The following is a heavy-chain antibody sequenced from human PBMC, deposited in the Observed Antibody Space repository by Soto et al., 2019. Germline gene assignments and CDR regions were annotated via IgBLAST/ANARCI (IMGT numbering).Heavy chain of an antibody. CDR3: ARYFWSGQLPFYFDQ. D-gene: IGHD3-3*01. CDR2: ISAYNGNT. V-gene: IGHV1-18*01. CDR1: GYTFNSYG. Sequence: QVLLVQSGAEVKKPGASVKVSCKASGYTFNSYGVSWVRLAPGQGLEWMGWISAYNGNTKYSQNTQGRVTMTIDTTTSTAYLEVRSLRSDDTAIYYRARYFWSGQLPFYFDQWGQGTLVTVSS. J-gene: IGHJ4*02.